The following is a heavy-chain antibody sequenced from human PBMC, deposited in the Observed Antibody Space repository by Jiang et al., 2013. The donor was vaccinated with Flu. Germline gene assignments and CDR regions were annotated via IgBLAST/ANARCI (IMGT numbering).Heavy chain of an antibody. Sequence: ELLKPSETLSLTCAVYGGSFSGYYWSWIRQPPGKGLEWIGEINHSGSTNYNPSLKSRVTISVDTSKNQFSLKLSSVTAADTAVYYCARSRSDYELDYWGQGTL. V-gene: IGHV4-34*01. CDR3: ARSRSDYELDY. CDR1: GGSFSGYY. J-gene: IGHJ4*02. CDR2: INHSGST. D-gene: IGHD4-17*01.